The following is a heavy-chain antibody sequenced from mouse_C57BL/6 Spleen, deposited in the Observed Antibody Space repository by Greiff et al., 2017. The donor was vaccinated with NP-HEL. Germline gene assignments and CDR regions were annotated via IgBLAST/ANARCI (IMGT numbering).Heavy chain of an antibody. CDR1: GYAFSSSW. CDR3: AREPNYYGSFDY. J-gene: IGHJ2*01. D-gene: IGHD1-1*01. CDR2: IYPGDGVT. Sequence: QVQLQQSGPERVKPGASGKISCKASGYAFSSSWMNWVKQRTGKGLEWIGRIYPGDGVTNYNGKFKGKATLTADKSSRAAYMQISSLTSEDSAVYFCAREPNYYGSFDYWGQGTTLTVSS. V-gene: IGHV1-82*01.